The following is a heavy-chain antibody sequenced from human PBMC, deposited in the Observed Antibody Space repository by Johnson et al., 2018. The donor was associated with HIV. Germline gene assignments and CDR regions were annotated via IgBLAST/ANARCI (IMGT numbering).Heavy chain of an antibody. CDR2: ISSSGSTI. CDR1: GFTFSDYY. J-gene: IGHJ3*02. V-gene: IGHV3-11*01. CDR3: VRGGLGYQNFHDRFDI. D-gene: IGHD3-16*02. Sequence: QVQLVESGGGLVKPGGSLRLSYAASGFTFSDYYMSWIRPAPGKGLEWVSYISSSGSTIYYAPSLMGRLPISRDNAKNSLYLQMDSLRPEDTALYYCVRGGLGYQNFHDRFDIWGQGTMVIVSS.